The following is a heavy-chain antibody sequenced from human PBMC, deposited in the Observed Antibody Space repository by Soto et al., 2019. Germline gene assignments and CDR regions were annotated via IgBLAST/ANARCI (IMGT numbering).Heavy chain of an antibody. D-gene: IGHD1-26*01. J-gene: IGHJ4*02. Sequence: ASVKVSCKASGYTFTSYGISWVRQAPGQGLEWMGWISAYNANTNYAQKLQGRVTMTTDTSTSTSYMELRSLRSDDTAVYFCARDRLGATGDYWGQGTLVTVSS. CDR1: GYTFTSYG. CDR3: ARDRLGATGDY. CDR2: ISAYNANT. V-gene: IGHV1-18*01.